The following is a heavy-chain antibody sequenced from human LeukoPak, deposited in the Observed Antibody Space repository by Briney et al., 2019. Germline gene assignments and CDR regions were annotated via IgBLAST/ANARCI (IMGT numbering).Heavy chain of an antibody. J-gene: IGHJ4*02. CDR2: ISYSGST. D-gene: IGHD4-23*01. CDR3: ARHVTTVVTDFDN. V-gene: IGHV4-39*01. Sequence: KPSETLSLTCTVSGDSISSSSYSWGWIRQPPGKGLEWIGTISYSGSTYYNPSLKSRVTISVDRSKNQFSLMLRSVTAADAAVYYCARHVTTVVTDFDNWGQGTLVTVSS. CDR1: GDSISSSSYS.